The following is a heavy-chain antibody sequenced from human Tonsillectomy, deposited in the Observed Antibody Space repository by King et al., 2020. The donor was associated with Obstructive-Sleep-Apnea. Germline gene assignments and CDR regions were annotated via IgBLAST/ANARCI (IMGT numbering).Heavy chain of an antibody. CDR3: ARGGRLIRGGNYFDS. D-gene: IGHD3-10*01. Sequence: VQLVESGGGVVQPGRSLRLSCAASGFTFTSYAMHWVRQAPGKGLEWVAVISNDGSNKWYADSVKGRFTIFRDNSKNTLYLQMNSLRAEDTAVYFCARGGRLIRGGNYFDSWGQGSLVTVSS. CDR2: ISNDGSNK. V-gene: IGHV3-30*04. J-gene: IGHJ4*02. CDR1: GFTFTSYA.